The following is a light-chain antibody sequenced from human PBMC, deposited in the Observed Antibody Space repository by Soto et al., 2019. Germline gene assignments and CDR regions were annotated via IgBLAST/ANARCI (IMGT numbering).Light chain of an antibody. V-gene: IGKV1-8*01. CDR2: AAS. Sequence: AIRMTQSPSSLSASIGDRVTITCRASHVVSNYLAWYQQKPGKAPKALLYAASFLQSGVPTRFSGSGSETDFSLTISFLQSEDFATDYCQHYYSYPYTFRQGTTLQMK. J-gene: IGKJ2*01. CDR3: QHYYSYPYT. CDR1: HVVSNY.